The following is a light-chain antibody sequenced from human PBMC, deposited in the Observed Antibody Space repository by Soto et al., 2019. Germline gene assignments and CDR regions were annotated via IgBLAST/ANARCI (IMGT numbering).Light chain of an antibody. CDR1: QSVSNN. V-gene: IGKV3-15*01. CDR2: GAS. Sequence: IVMTQSPASLSVSPGEGDTLSCRASQSVSNNLAWYQQKPGQAPRLLIYGASTRATGFPARFSGSGSGTDFTLTISSLQSEDFAVYYCQQYNNWPRGTLGQGTKVDIK. CDR3: QQYNNWPRGT. J-gene: IGKJ1*01.